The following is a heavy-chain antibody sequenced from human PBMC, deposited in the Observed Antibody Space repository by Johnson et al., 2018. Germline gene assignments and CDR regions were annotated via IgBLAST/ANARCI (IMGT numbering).Heavy chain of an antibody. CDR2: IWYAGSNK. J-gene: IGHJ6*03. Sequence: QVQLVQSGGGVVQPGRSLRLSCAASGFTFSSYGMHWVRQAPGKGLEWVEVIWYAGSNKYYADSMKGRYTISRDNFKNTLYRQMNSLRPEDTAIYYWARPSDYADSYRDVWGKGTQVTVSS. CDR1: GFTFSSYG. V-gene: IGHV3-33*08. D-gene: IGHD1-26*01. CDR3: ARPSDYADSYRDV.